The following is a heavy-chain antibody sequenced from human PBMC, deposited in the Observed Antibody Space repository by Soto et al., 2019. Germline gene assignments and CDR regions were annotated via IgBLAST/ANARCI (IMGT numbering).Heavy chain of an antibody. V-gene: IGHV3-23*01. D-gene: IGHD3-16*01. CDR2: ISGSGGST. Sequence: GGSLRLSCAASGFTFSSYAMSWVRQAPGKGLEWVSAISGSGGSTYYADSVKGRFTISRDNAKNSLYLQMNSLRAEDTAVYYCARGLGQLFPQGLDYWGQGTLVTVSS. CDR3: ARGLGQLFPQGLDY. CDR1: GFTFSSYA. J-gene: IGHJ4*02.